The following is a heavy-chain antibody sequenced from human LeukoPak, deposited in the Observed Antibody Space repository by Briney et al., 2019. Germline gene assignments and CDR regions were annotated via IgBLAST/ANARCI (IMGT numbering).Heavy chain of an antibody. J-gene: IGHJ4*02. Sequence: ASVKVSCKASGGTFSSYAISWVRQAPGQGLEWMGGIIPTFGTANYAQKFQGRVTITADESTSTAYMELSSLRSEDTAVYYCATQSENYYDSSGYYREAPSFDYWGQGTLVTVSS. CDR1: GGTFSSYA. CDR2: IIPTFGTA. D-gene: IGHD3-22*01. V-gene: IGHV1-69*13. CDR3: ATQSENYYDSSGYYREAPSFDY.